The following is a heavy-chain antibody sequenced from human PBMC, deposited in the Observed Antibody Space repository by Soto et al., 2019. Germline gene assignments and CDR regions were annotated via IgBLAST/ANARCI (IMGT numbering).Heavy chain of an antibody. Sequence: XETLSLTCTVSGGSIGGDSWSWIRQSPGKGLDFIGYIYHSGSTNYNPSLKSRVTISMDTSKNQFSLRLSSVTAADTAVYYCARAGIVQVSYAMDVWGQGTTVTVSS. D-gene: IGHD2-8*01. CDR1: GGSIGGDS. V-gene: IGHV4-59*01. CDR2: IYHSGST. CDR3: ARAGIVQVSYAMDV. J-gene: IGHJ6*02.